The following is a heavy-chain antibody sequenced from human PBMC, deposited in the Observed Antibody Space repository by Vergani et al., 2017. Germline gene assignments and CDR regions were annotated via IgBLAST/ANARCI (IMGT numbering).Heavy chain of an antibody. CDR2: IYYSGST. CDR1: GGSISSYY. D-gene: IGHD3-10*01. J-gene: IGHJ6*02. V-gene: IGHV4-59*06. Sequence: QVQLQESGPGLVKPSETLSLTCTVSGGSISSYYWSWIRQPPGKGLEWIGYIYYSGSTYYNPSLKSRVTISVDTSKNQFSLKLSSVTAADTAVYYCAGYGSGGVYGMDVWGQGTTVTVSS. CDR3: AGYGSGGVYGMDV.